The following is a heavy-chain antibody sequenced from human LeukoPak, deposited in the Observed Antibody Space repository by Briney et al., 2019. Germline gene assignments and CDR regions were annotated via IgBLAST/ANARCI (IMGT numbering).Heavy chain of an antibody. CDR1: GFIFSDYS. Sequence: GGSLTLSCAASGFIFSDYSVRCVRRPPGNGIGWVSSINSVGDYKFYAEEVMGCSTISRANAKTSLYLQMSGLRAEDTAVYYCAKQDFCSNAVGRGRVIDYWGQGTLVTVSS. CDR3: AKQDFCSNAVGRGRVIDY. V-gene: IGHV3-21*01. J-gene: IGHJ4*02. CDR2: INSVGDYK. D-gene: IGHD2-8*01.